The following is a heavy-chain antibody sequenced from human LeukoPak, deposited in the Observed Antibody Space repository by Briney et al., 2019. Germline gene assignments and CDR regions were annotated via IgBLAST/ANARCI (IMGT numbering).Heavy chain of an antibody. V-gene: IGHV1-2*02. CDR1: GYTFTGYY. CDR3: ASGYCSSTSCYASTRFDP. Sequence: ASVKVSCKASGYTFTGYYMHWVRQAPGQGLEWMGWINPNSGGTNYAQKFQGRVTMTRDTSISTAYMELSRLRSDDTAVYYCASGYCSSTSCYASTRFDPWGQGTLATVSS. J-gene: IGHJ5*02. D-gene: IGHD2-2*01. CDR2: INPNSGGT.